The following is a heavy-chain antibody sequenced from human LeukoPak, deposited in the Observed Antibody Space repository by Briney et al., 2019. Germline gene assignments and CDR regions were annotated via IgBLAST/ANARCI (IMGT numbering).Heavy chain of an antibody. CDR2: IRTTAEGAKYA. J-gene: IGHJ4*02. D-gene: IGHD3-9*01. Sequence: GGSLRLSCATSGFSFTDYPMNWVRQAPGKGLKWISNIRTTAEGAKYAYYADSVKGRVTISRDDGKNTLYLHMNSLRDDDTAVYYCETDQRYAFDYWGQGILVTVSS. CDR1: GFSFTDYP. V-gene: IGHV3-48*02. CDR3: ETDQRYAFDY.